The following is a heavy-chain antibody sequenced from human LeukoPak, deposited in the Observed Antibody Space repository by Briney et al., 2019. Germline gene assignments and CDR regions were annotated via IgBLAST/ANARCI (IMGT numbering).Heavy chain of an antibody. CDR3: ARGGRRYSSGWYFGY. CDR2: INPSGGST. V-gene: IGHV1-46*01. D-gene: IGHD6-19*01. CDR1: GYTFTSYY. Sequence: ASVKVSCKASGYTFTSYYMHWVRQAPGQGLEWMGIINPSGGSTSYAQKFQGRVTMTRNTSISTAYMELSSLRSEDTAVYYCARGGRRYSSGWYFGYWGQGTLVTVSS. J-gene: IGHJ4*02.